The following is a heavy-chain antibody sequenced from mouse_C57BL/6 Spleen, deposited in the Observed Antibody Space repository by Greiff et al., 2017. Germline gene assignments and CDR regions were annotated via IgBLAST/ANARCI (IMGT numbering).Heavy chain of an antibody. D-gene: IGHD1-1*01. CDR1: GYTFTDYN. J-gene: IGHJ1*03. CDR3: ARLITTVVATDWYFDV. Sequence: VQLKESGPELVKPGASVKIPCKASGYTFTDYNMDWVKQSHGKSLEWIGDINPNNGGTISNQKFKGKATLTVDKSSSTAYMELRSLTAEDTAVYYCARLITTVVATDWYFDVWGTGTTVTVSS. V-gene: IGHV1-18*01. CDR2: INPNNGGT.